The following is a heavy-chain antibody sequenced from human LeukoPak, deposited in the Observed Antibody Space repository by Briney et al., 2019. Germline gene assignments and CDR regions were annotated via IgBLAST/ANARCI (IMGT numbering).Heavy chain of an antibody. CDR3: ARDLYYYVSGSYYFDY. J-gene: IGHJ4*02. CDR1: GGSISRDY. CDR2: IYTSGST. V-gene: IGHV4-4*07. Sequence: SETLSLTCTVSGGSISRDYWSWIRQPAGKGLEWIGRIYTSGSTNYNPSLKSRVTMSVDTSKNQFSLKLSSVTAADTAVYYCARDLYYYVSGSYYFDYWGQGTLVTVSS. D-gene: IGHD3-10*01.